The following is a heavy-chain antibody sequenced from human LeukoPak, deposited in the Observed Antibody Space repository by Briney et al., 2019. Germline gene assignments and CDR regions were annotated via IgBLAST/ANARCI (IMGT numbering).Heavy chain of an antibody. D-gene: IGHD3-22*01. CDR2: IRYDGNSN. V-gene: IGHV3-30*02. CDR1: GFTFRSYG. CDR3: AKEEVIRGNHGVYFDY. Sequence: PGGSLRLSCAASGFTFRSYGMHWVRQAPGKGLEWVAFIRYDGNSNYYADSVKGRFTISRDNSRSTLYLQMNSLRAEDTAVYYCAKEEVIRGNHGVYFDYWGQGTLVTVSS. J-gene: IGHJ4*02.